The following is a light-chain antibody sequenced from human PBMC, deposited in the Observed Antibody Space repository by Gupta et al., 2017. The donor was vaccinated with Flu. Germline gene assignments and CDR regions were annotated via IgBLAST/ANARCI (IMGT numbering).Light chain of an antibody. Sequence: EVVLTQSPGSLSLSPGERATLSCRASQSVTSNFLAWYQQKPGQAPRLLIYGASSRATGIPDRFSGSGSGTDFTVTINRLEPEDCAVYYCQQYGTSRYSFGQGTKLEIK. J-gene: IGKJ2*03. V-gene: IGKV3-20*01. CDR1: QSVTSNF. CDR3: QQYGTSRYS. CDR2: GAS.